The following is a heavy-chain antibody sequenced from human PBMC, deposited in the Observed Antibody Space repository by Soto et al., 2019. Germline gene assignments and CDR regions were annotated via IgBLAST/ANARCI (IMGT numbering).Heavy chain of an antibody. CDR2: IYYTGST. J-gene: IGHJ4*02. CDR1: VGSISSYY. D-gene: IGHD3-22*01. Sequence: TLFLTCTVSVGSISSYYWSWIRQPPGKGLEWIGYIYYTGSTNYNPSLKSRFTISVDTSKNQFSLKLSSVTAADTAVYYCARASAYYYDSSGDYYLDYWGQGTLVTVSS. CDR3: ARASAYYYDSSGDYYLDY. V-gene: IGHV4-59*01.